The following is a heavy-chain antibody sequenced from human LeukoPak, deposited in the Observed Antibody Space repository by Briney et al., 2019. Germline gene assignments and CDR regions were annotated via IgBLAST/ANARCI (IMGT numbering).Heavy chain of an antibody. J-gene: IGHJ4*02. D-gene: IGHD1-1*01. CDR3: ISKTGTDDY. Sequence: SGGSLRLSCAASGLTFRRFWMHWVRHAPDKGLVWVSRINSDGSTTNYADSVKGRFTISRDNDKNTLYLQMNSLRVEDTAIYYCISKTGTDDYWGQGTLVTVSS. CDR2: INSDGSTT. CDR1: GLTFRRFW. V-gene: IGHV3-74*01.